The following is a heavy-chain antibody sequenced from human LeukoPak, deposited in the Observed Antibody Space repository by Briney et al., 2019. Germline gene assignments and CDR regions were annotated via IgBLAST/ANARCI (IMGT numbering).Heavy chain of an antibody. CDR2: ISAYNGNT. Sequence: ASVKVSCKASGYTFTSYGISWVRQAPGQGLEWMGWISAYNGNTNYAQKLQGRVTMTTDTSPSTAYMELRSLRSDDTAVYYCARVSQICDFWSALFMCHYYGMDVWGQGTTVTVSS. V-gene: IGHV1-18*01. CDR3: ARVSQICDFWSALFMCHYYGMDV. J-gene: IGHJ6*02. D-gene: IGHD3-3*01. CDR1: GYTFTSYG.